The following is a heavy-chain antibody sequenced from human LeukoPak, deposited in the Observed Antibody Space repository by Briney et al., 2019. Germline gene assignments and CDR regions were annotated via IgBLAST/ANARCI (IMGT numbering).Heavy chain of an antibody. D-gene: IGHD4-17*01. Sequence: GGSLRLSCAASGFTFSSYGMHWVRQAPGKGLEWVAVIWYDGSNKYYADSVKGRFTISRDNSKNTLYLQMNSLRAEDTAVYYCAKAYPTVTTSYWGQGTLVTVSS. CDR1: GFTFSSYG. V-gene: IGHV3-33*06. CDR3: AKAYPTVTTSY. CDR2: IWYDGSNK. J-gene: IGHJ4*02.